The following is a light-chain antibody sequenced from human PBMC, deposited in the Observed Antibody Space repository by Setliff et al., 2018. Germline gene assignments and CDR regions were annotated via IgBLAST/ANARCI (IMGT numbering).Light chain of an antibody. CDR1: RSDVGGYNY. CDR2: DVS. V-gene: IGLV2-8*01. CDR3: SSYAGSNHFV. J-gene: IGLJ1*01. Sequence: QSALTQPPSASGSPGQSVTISCTGTRSDVGGYNYVSWYQQHPGKAPKLVIYDVSKRPSGVPDRFSGAKSGNTASLTVSGLQAEDEADYFCSSYAGSNHFVFGTGTKVTVL.